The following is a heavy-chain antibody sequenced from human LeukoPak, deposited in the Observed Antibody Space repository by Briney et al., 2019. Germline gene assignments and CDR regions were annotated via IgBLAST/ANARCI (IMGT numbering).Heavy chain of an antibody. CDR1: GFTLSSHS. CDR3: ASPYSSRWYELCY. J-gene: IGHJ4*02. V-gene: IGHV3-21*01. Sequence: GGSLRLSCAASGFTLSSHSMNWVRQAPGKGLEWVSSISSSSNYIYYADSVKGRFTISRDNAKNSLYLQMNSLRAEDTAVYYCASPYSSRWYELCYWGQGTLVTVS. D-gene: IGHD6-13*01. CDR2: ISSSSNYI.